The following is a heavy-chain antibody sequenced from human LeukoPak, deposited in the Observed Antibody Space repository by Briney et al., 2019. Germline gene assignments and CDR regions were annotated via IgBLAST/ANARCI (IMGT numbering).Heavy chain of an antibody. CDR2: ISSSSSYI. CDR3: ARVHYDSSSYAGSGLDY. Sequence: GGSLRLSCAASGFTFSSHSMNWVRQAPGKGLEWVSPISSSSSYIYYADSMKGRFTISRDNAKNSLYLQMNSLRAEDTAVYYCARVHYDSSSYAGSGLDYWGQGTLVTVSS. J-gene: IGHJ4*02. CDR1: GFTFSSHS. V-gene: IGHV3-21*01. D-gene: IGHD3-22*01.